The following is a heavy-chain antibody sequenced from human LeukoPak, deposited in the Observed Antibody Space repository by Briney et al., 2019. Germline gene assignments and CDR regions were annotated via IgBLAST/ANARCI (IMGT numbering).Heavy chain of an antibody. J-gene: IGHJ4*02. V-gene: IGHV3-23*01. CDR3: ASRDLSSSQPFDY. CDR1: GFIFSSYE. D-gene: IGHD6-6*01. Sequence: GGSLRLSCAASGFIFSSYEMNWFRQAPGKGLEWVSRISGSGGNTYHADSVKGRFTISRDNSKNTLYLQMNSLRAEDTAVYYCASRDLSSSQPFDYWGQGTLVTVSS. CDR2: ISGSGGNT.